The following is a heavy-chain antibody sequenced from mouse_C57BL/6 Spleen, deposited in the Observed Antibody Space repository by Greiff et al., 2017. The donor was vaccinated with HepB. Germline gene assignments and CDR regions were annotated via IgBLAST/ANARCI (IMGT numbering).Heavy chain of an antibody. D-gene: IGHD1-1*01. CDR2: ISSGGDYI. CDR3: TRVDRSQAWFAY. J-gene: IGHJ3*01. Sequence: EVMLVESGEGLVKPGGSLKLSCAASGFTFSSYAMSWVRQTPEKRLEWVAYISSGGDYIYYADTVKGRFTISRDNARNNLYLQMSSLKSEDTAMYYCTRVDRSQAWFAYWGQGTLVTVSA. V-gene: IGHV5-9-1*02. CDR1: GFTFSSYA.